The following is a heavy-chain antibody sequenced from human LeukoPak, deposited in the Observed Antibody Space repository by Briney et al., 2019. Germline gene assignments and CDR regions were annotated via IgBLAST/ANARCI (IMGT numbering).Heavy chain of an antibody. CDR1: GYTFTSYD. J-gene: IGHJ4*02. V-gene: IGHV1-8*01. Sequence: ASVKVSCKASGYTFTSYDINWVRQATGQGLEWMGWMNPNSGNTGYAQKFQGRVTMTRNTSISTAYMELSSLRSEDTAVYYCASERHYYDSSGCYGGGSLDYWGQGTLVTVSS. D-gene: IGHD3-22*01. CDR3: ASERHYYDSSGCYGGGSLDY. CDR2: MNPNSGNT.